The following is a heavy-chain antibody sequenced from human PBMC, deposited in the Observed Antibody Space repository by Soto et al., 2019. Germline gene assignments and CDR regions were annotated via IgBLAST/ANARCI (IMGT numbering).Heavy chain of an antibody. V-gene: IGHV3-21*02. D-gene: IGHD2-2*01. J-gene: IGHJ4*02. CDR1: GFTFSSYS. CDR2: ISSDSTTYI. Sequence: EVQLVESGGGLVKPGGSLRLSCAASGFTFSSYSMNWVRQTPGKGLEWVSSISSDSTTYISYPESVKGRFTISRDNAKNSLYLQMNSLRSEDTAVYYCARRRGLGPAPTDSWGQGTLVTVSS. CDR3: ARRRGLGPAPTDS.